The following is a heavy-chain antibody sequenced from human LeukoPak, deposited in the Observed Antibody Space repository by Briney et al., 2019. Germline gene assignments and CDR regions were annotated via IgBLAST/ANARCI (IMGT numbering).Heavy chain of an antibody. CDR3: ARQEIAAAGTYFQQ. D-gene: IGHD6-13*01. CDR1: GGSISSGSYY. J-gene: IGHJ1*01. Sequence: SETLSLTCTVSGGSISSGSYYWSWIRQPAWRGLEWIGRIYTSGSTNYNPSLKCRVTISVDTSKNQFSLKLSSVTVADTAVYFCARQEIAAAGTYFQQWGQGTLVTVSS. CDR2: IYTSGST. V-gene: IGHV4-61*02.